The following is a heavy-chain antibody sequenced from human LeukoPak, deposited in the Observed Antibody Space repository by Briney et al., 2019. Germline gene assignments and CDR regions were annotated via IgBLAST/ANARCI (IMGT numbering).Heavy chain of an antibody. CDR2: IYYSGST. CDR3: ATYPRDCSSTSRRRGDGMDV. CDR1: GGSVSSGSYY. Sequence: SETLSLTCTVSGGSVSSGSYYWSWIRQPPGKGLEWIGYIYYSGSTNYNPSLKSRVTISVDTSKNQFSLKLSSVTAADTAVYYCATYPRDCSSTSRRRGDGMDVWGQGTTVTVSS. D-gene: IGHD2-2*01. J-gene: IGHJ6*02. V-gene: IGHV4-61*01.